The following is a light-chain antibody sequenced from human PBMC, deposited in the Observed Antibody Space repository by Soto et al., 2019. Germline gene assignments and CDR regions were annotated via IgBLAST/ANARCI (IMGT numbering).Light chain of an antibody. V-gene: IGKV1-27*01. CDR2: AAS. CDR1: QGIRNY. CDR3: QQDKSASFT. Sequence: DIQMTQSPSSLSASVGDRVTITCRASQGIRNYLAWYQQKPGQVPKLLIYAASTLQPGVPSRFSGGGSGTDFTLTSSNLQPEDVATYYGQQDKSASFTFGRGTKVDIK. J-gene: IGKJ3*01.